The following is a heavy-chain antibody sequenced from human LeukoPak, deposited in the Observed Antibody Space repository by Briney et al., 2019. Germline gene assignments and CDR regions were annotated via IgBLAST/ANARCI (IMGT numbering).Heavy chain of an antibody. CDR3: ARDEGGRHYYGSGSRVY. CDR1: GGSISSSSYY. CDR2: IYYGGST. V-gene: IGHV4-39*07. J-gene: IGHJ4*02. Sequence: SETLSLTCTVSGGSISSSSYYWGWIRQPPGKGLEWIGSIYYGGSTYYNPSLKSRVTISIDTSRNQFSLKLSSVTAADTAVYFCARDEGGRHYYGSGSRVYWGQGTLVTVSS. D-gene: IGHD3-10*01.